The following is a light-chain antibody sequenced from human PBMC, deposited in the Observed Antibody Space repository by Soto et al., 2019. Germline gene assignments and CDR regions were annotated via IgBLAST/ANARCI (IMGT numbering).Light chain of an antibody. CDR1: QSISTH. CDR3: HQSYTSYWT. Sequence: DIQMTQSPSSLSASVGDRVSITCRASQSISTHLSWYQQKPGKAPKLLIYAASSLQSWVPSRFTGSGSGTDFTLTISSLQPEDFATYYCHQSYTSYWTLGQGTKVDLK. J-gene: IGKJ1*01. CDR2: AAS. V-gene: IGKV1-39*01.